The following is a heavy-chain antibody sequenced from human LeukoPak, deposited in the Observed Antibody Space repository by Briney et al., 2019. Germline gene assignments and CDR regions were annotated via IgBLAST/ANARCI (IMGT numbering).Heavy chain of an antibody. CDR3: ARMGYGSSWPHFDY. V-gene: IGHV4-34*01. J-gene: IGHJ4*02. Sequence: SETLSLTCAVYGGSFSGYYWSWIRQPPGKGLEWIGEINHSGSTNYNPSLKSRVTISVDTSKNQFSLKLSSVTAADTAVYYCARMGYGSSWPHFDYWGQGTLVTVSS. CDR1: GGSFSGYY. D-gene: IGHD6-13*01. CDR2: INHSGST.